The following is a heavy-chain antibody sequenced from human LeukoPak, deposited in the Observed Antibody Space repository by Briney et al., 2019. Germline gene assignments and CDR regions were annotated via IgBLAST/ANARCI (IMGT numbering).Heavy chain of an antibody. Sequence: ASVKVSCKASGYTFTGYYMHWVRQAPGQGLEWMGWISAYNGNTNYAQKLQGRVTMTTDTSTSTAYMELRSLRSDDTAVYYCAREYSGSYFDYWGQGTLVTVSS. CDR2: ISAYNGNT. J-gene: IGHJ4*02. V-gene: IGHV1-18*04. CDR1: GYTFTGYY. CDR3: AREYSGSYFDY. D-gene: IGHD1-26*01.